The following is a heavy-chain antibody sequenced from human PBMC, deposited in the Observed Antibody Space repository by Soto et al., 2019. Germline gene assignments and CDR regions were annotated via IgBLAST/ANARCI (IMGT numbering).Heavy chain of an antibody. CDR1: GFTFSDFG. V-gene: IGHV3-23*01. D-gene: IGHD6-25*01. CDR3: AKRSGGFSEFDY. Sequence: GGSLRLSCAASGFTFSDFGMSWVRQAPGKGLEWVSVISGSGDATYYAASVKGRFTLSRDNSKNTLYLQMNSLTVADTAVYYCAKRSGGFSEFDYWGQGAQVTVSS. J-gene: IGHJ4*02. CDR2: ISGSGDAT.